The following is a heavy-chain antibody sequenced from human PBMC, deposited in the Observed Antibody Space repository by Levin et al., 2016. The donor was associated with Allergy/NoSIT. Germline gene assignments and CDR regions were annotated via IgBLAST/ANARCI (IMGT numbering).Heavy chain of an antibody. D-gene: IGHD2-15*01. V-gene: IGHV3-74*01. CDR3: ARDLSGGNYY. Sequence: VRQAPGKGLVWVSRISSDGSSTNYADSVRGRFTISRDNAKNTLYLHMNSLRADDTAVYYCARDLSGGNYYWGQGTPVTVSS. J-gene: IGHJ4*02. CDR2: ISSDGSST.